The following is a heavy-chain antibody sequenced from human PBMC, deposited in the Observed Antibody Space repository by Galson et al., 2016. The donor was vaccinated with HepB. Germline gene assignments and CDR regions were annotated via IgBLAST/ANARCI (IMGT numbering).Heavy chain of an antibody. CDR3: SRPRAQPEDAFDI. CDR2: ISSRSEYT. CDR1: GLIFSDYY. V-gene: IGHV3-11*06. D-gene: IGHD2-2*01. Sequence: SLRLSCAASGLIFSDYYMCWCRQAPGKGREGMSYISSRSEYTSCSDSVKGRFTISRDNAKDSLYTQMNSLRAEDTAVYYCSRPRAQPEDAFDIWGQGTMVTVSS. J-gene: IGHJ3*02.